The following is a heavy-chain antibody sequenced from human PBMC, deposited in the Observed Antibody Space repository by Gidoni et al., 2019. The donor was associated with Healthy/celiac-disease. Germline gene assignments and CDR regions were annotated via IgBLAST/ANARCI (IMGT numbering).Heavy chain of an antibody. Sequence: QVQLVESGGGVVQPGRSLRLSCAASGFPFSSYGMHWVRQAPGKGREWVAVIWYDGSNKYYADSVKGRFTISRDNSKNTLYLQMNSLRAEDTAVYYCARDPGGSYYYWYFDLWGRGTLVTVSS. J-gene: IGHJ2*01. CDR3: ARDPGGSYYYWYFDL. CDR1: GFPFSSYG. V-gene: IGHV3-33*01. CDR2: IWYDGSNK. D-gene: IGHD1-26*01.